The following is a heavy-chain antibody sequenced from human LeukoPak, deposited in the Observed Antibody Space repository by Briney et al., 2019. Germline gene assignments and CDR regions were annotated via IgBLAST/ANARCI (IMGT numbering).Heavy chain of an antibody. V-gene: IGHV3-23*01. J-gene: IGHJ5*02. CDR2: ISGSDGST. D-gene: IGHD5-12*01. CDR3: AKEGASGSERFDL. CDR1: GFTFSNYA. Sequence: GGSLRLSCTASGFTFSNYAMSWVRQAPGKGLEWVSTISGSDGSTYYADSVKGRFTISRDNSKNTVNLQMNSLRVEDTAVYYCAKEGASGSERFDLWGQGTLVTASS.